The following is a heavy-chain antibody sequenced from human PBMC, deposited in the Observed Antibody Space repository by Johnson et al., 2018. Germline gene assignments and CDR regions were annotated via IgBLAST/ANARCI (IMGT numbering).Heavy chain of an antibody. CDR1: GFTFSSYS. CDR3: GRVGYLYNYAVDG. J-gene: IGHJ6*01. V-gene: IGHV3-21*01. CDR2: ISSSSSYI. D-gene: IGHD5-18*01. Sequence: VQLVQSGAGLVKPGGSLRLSCAASGFTFSSYSMNWVRQAPGKGLEWVSSISSSSSYIYYADSVKGPFTISSDNAKKSLELQMDSLIAEDTAVYYCGRVGYLYNYAVDGWGQGTTVTVSS.